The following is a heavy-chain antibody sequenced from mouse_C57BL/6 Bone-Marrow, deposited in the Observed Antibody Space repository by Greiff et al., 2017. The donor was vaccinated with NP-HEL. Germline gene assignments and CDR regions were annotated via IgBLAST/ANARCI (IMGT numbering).Heavy chain of an antibody. D-gene: IGHD2-3*01. J-gene: IGHJ2*01. CDR1: GYTFTDYY. V-gene: IGHV1-19*01. Sequence: DVKLQESGPVLVKPGASVKMSCKASGYTFTDYYMNWVKQSHGKSLEWIGVINPYNGGTSYNQKFKGKATLTVDKSSSTAYMELNSLTSEYSAVYYCARDGYLDYWGQGTTLTVSS. CDR2: INPYNGGT. CDR3: ARDGYLDY.